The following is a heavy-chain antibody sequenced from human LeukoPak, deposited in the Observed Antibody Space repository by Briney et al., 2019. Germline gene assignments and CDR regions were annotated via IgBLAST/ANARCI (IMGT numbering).Heavy chain of an antibody. CDR3: ARLKYGNNYFDY. CDR1: GFSHSTSGMR. V-gene: IGHV2-70*04. D-gene: IGHD2/OR15-2a*01. Sequence: SGPALVKPTQTLTLTCTFSGFSHSTSGMRVSWIRQPPGKALEWLARIDWDDDKFYNSTLETRLTISKDTSKNQVVLTMTNMDPVDTATYYCARLKYGNNYFDYWGQGILVTVSS. J-gene: IGHJ4*02. CDR2: IDWDDDK.